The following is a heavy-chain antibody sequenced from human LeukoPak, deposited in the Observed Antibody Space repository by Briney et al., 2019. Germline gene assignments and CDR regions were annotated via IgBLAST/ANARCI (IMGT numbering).Heavy chain of an antibody. CDR3: ARDLRSKLSYAEYFQH. V-gene: IGHV3-9*01. CDR2: ISWNSGSI. Sequence: GRSLRLSCAASGFTFDDYAMHWVRQAPGKGLEWVSGISWNSGSIGYADSVKGRFTISRDNAKNSLYLQMNSLRAEDTAVYYCARDLRSKLSYAEYFQHWGQGTLVTVSS. D-gene: IGHD3-3*01. J-gene: IGHJ1*01. CDR1: GFTFDDYA.